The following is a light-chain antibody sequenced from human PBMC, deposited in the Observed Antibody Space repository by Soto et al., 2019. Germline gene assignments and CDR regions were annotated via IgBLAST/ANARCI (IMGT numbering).Light chain of an antibody. CDR2: EVT. CDR3: SSFTTTSTLVV. J-gene: IGLJ3*02. V-gene: IGLV2-14*01. Sequence: QSALTQPASVSGSPGQSITISCTGTSSDVGAYNSVSWYQQHPGKATKLMIYEVTNRPSGVSNRFSGFKSGNTASLTISGLQAEDEADYFCSSFTTTSTLVVFGGRTQLTVL. CDR1: SSDVGAYNS.